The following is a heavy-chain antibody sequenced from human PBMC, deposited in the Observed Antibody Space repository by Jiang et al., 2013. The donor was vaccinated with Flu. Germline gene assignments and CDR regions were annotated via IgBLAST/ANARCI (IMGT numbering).Heavy chain of an antibody. CDR2: INPSGGST. D-gene: IGHD3-9*01. J-gene: IGHJ6*02. CDR3: ARDRYYDILTEPQKTLYGMDV. CDR1: GYTFTSYY. V-gene: IGHV1-46*03. Sequence: GAEVKKPGASVKVSCKASGYTFTSYYMHWVRQAPGQGLEWMGIINPSGGSTSYAQKFQGRVAMTRDTSTSTVYMELSSLRSEDTAVYYCARDRYYDILTEPQKTLYGMDVWGQGTLVTVSS.